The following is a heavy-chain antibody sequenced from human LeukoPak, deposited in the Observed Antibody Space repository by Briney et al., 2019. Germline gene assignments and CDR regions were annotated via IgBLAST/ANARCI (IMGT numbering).Heavy chain of an antibody. D-gene: IGHD6-13*01. Sequence: ASVKVSCKASGGTSSSYAISWVRQAPGQGLEWMGGIIPIFGTANYAQKFQGRVTITADESTSTAYMELSSLRSEDTAVYYCAREPPAWSYSSSWSNWFDPWGQGTLVTVSS. CDR3: AREPPAWSYSSSWSNWFDP. J-gene: IGHJ5*02. CDR1: GGTSSSYA. V-gene: IGHV1-69*13. CDR2: IIPIFGTA.